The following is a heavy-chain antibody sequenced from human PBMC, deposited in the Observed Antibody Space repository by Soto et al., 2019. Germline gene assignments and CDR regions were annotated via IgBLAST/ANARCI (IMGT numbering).Heavy chain of an antibody. CDR3: AGAGSITGTIFDP. Sequence: QVQLVESGGGVVQPGRSLRLSCAASGFTFSSYAMHWVRQAPGKGLEWVAVISYDGSNKYYADSVKGRFTISRDNSKNTLYLQMNSLRAEDTAVYYCAGAGSITGTIFDPWGQGTLVTVSS. CDR1: GFTFSSYA. V-gene: IGHV3-30-3*01. CDR2: ISYDGSNK. D-gene: IGHD1-7*01. J-gene: IGHJ5*02.